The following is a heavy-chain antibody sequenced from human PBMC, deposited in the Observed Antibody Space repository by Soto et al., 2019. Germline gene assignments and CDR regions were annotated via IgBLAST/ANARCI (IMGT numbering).Heavy chain of an antibody. V-gene: IGHV1-8*01. J-gene: IGHJ4*02. Sequence: ASVKVSCKASGYTFASYNINWVRQATGQGLEWMGYMNPNSGTTGYAQTFQDRITLTRDTSRTTAYMELSSLTSDDTAVYFCVRYGVAAEYWGQGTPVTVSS. CDR2: MNPNSGTT. D-gene: IGHD2-8*01. CDR1: GYTFASYN. CDR3: VRYGVAAEY.